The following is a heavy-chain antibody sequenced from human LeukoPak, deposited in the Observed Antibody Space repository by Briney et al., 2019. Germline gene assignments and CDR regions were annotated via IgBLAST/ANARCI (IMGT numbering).Heavy chain of an antibody. CDR1: GGSFSGYY. CDR2: INHSGST. V-gene: IGHV4-34*01. J-gene: IGHJ6*03. CDR3: ARETYYDFWSGYYSPYYYYMDV. D-gene: IGHD3-3*01. Sequence: SETLSLTCAVYGGSFSGYYWSWIRQPPGKGLEWIGEINHSGSTNYNPSLKSRVTISVDTSKNQFSLKLSSVTAADTAVYYCARETYYDFWSGYYSPYYYYMDVWGKGTTVTVS.